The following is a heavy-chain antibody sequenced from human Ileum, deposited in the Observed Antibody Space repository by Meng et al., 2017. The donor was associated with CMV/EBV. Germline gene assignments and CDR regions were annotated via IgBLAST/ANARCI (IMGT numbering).Heavy chain of an antibody. V-gene: IGHV2-5*02. D-gene: IGHD3-22*01. CDR3: ARTTKARTSYYDTFDY. CDR1: GFSLTRGVG. J-gene: IGHJ4*02. CDR2: VFWDDDK. Sequence: QITLKESGATVVKPTQTLTLTCTLSGFSLTRGVGVGWIRQPPGKALEWLAAVFWDDDKHYSPSLKSRLSIIKDTSNNQVFLTMTNVDPVDTASYYCARTTKARTSYYDTFDYWGQGTLVTVSS.